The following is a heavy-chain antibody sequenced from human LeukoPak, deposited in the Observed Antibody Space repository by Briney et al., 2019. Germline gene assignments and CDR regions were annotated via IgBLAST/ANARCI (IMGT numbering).Heavy chain of an antibody. CDR2: ISSSGSTI. Sequence: GGSLRLSCAASGFTFSSYEMNWVRQAPGKGLEWVSYISSSGSTIYYADSVKGRFTISRDNAKNSLYLQMNSLRAEDTAVYYCAREGVASYDYVWGRILVYWGQGTLVTVSS. CDR1: GFTFSSYE. V-gene: IGHV3-48*03. J-gene: IGHJ4*02. CDR3: AREGVASYDYVWGRILVY. D-gene: IGHD3-16*01.